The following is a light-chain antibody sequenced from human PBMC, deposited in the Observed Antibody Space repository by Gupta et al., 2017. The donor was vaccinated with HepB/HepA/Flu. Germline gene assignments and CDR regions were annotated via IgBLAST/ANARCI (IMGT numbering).Light chain of an antibody. CDR1: QSFSRTF. J-gene: IGKJ4*01. Sequence: EIVLTQSPGTLSLSPGERVTLSCRASQSFSRTFLDWYQQKPGQAPRLLIYGTSNRATGIPDRFSGSGSGTDFTLTISGLEPEDFAVYYCQQFGDSPLTFGGGTKVEIK. V-gene: IGKV3-20*01. CDR2: GTS. CDR3: QQFGDSPLT.